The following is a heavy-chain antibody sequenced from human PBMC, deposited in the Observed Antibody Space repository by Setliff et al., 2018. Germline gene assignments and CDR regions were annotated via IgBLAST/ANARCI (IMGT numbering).Heavy chain of an antibody. Sequence: SETLSLTCTVSGGSISSGSYYWSWIRQPAGKGLEWIGHIYTCGSTNYNPSLKSRVTISVDTSKNQFSLKLSSVTAADTAAYYCARVDYSPINYYYYYMDVWGKGTTVTVSS. CDR1: GGSISSGSYY. J-gene: IGHJ6*03. CDR2: IYTCGST. D-gene: IGHD4-4*01. CDR3: ARVDYSPINYYYYYMDV. V-gene: IGHV4-61*09.